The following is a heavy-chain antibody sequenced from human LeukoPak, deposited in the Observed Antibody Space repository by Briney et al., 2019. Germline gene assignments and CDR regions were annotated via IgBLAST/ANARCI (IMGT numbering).Heavy chain of an antibody. CDR2: IIPIFGTA. CDR1: GGTFSSYA. J-gene: IGHJ4*02. D-gene: IGHD3-22*01. V-gene: IGHV1-69*05. Sequence: ASVKVSCKASGGTFSSYAIIWVRQAPGQGLEWMGGIIPIFGTANYAQKFQGRVTITTDESTSTAYMELSSLRSEDTAVYYCARAPCVLCDYYDSSGYYYGYFDYWGQGTLVTVSS. CDR3: ARAPCVLCDYYDSSGYYYGYFDY.